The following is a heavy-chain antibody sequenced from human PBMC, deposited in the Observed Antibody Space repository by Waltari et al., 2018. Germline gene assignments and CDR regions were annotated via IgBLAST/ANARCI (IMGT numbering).Heavy chain of an antibody. J-gene: IGHJ3*02. D-gene: IGHD3-22*01. CDR3: AGINTYYYDSSGYPAGAFDI. CDR1: GYTFTSYA. CDR2: INAGNGNT. V-gene: IGHV1-3*01. Sequence: QVQLVQSGAEVKKPGASVKVSCKASGYTFTSYAMHWVRQAPGQRLEWMGWINAGNGNTKYSQKFQGRVTITRDTSASTAYMELSSLRSEDTAVYYCAGINTYYYDSSGYPAGAFDIWGQGTMVTVSS.